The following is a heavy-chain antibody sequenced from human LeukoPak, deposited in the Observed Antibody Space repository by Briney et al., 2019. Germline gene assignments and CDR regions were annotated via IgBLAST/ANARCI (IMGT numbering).Heavy chain of an antibody. D-gene: IGHD3-10*01. V-gene: IGHV3-23*01. J-gene: IGHJ4*02. CDR1: GLTLSNYG. CDR2: ISGSAGGT. CDR3: ARRGVVIRVILIGFHKEAHYFDY. Sequence: PGGSLRLSCVVSGLTLSNYGMSWVRQAPGKGLEWVSGISGSAGGTNYADSVKGRFTISRDNSKNTLYLQMNSLRAEDTAVYFCARRGVVIRVILIGFHKEAHYFDYWGQGTLVTVSP.